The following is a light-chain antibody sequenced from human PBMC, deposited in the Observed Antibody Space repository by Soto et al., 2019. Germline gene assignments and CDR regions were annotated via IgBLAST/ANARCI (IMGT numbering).Light chain of an antibody. CDR1: SSDVGGYNY. V-gene: IGLV2-8*01. J-gene: IGLJ2*01. CDR2: EVS. CDR3: SSYAGSNNLV. Sequence: QSVLTQPPSASGSPGQSVTISCTGTSSDVGGYNYGSWYQQHPGKAPKLMIYEVSKRPSGVPDRFSGSKSGNTASLTVSGLQAEDEADYYFSSYAGSNNLVFGGGTKLTVL.